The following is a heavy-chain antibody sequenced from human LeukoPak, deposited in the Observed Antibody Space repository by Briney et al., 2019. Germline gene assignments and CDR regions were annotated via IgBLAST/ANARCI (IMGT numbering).Heavy chain of an antibody. CDR1: GFTFSSYG. V-gene: IGHV3-13*05. J-gene: IGHJ3*02. CDR3: ARGATFDI. CDR2: VGTAGDP. Sequence: GGSLRLSCAASGFTFSSYGMHWVRQTAEKGLEWVSLVGTAGDPYYTGSVKGRFTISRDNVKDTFYLQMDSLRVGDTAVYYCARGATFDIWGQGTMVTVSS.